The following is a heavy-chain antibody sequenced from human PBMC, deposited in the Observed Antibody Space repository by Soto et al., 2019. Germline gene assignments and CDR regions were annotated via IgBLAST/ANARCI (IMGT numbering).Heavy chain of an antibody. V-gene: IGHV4-59*01. CDR3: ARVSHIVVVTAVRGAFDI. J-gene: IGHJ3*02. Sequence: QVQLQESGPGLEKASETLSLTCTVSGGSMSGYYWSWIRQPPGKGLEWIGFIYDSGTTNYNPSLTSRGTISIDTSKNQFSLKLTSVTAADTAVYYCARVSHIVVVTAVRGAFDIWGQGTMITVPS. CDR1: GGSMSGYY. D-gene: IGHD2-21*02. CDR2: IYDSGTT.